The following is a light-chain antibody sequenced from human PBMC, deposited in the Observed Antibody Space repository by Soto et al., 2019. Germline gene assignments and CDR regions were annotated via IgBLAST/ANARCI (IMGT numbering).Light chain of an antibody. CDR2: DAS. J-gene: IGKJ1*01. CDR3: QQRGNWPVT. V-gene: IGKV3-11*01. Sequence: EMVFTQSPATLSLSPGERATLSCRASQSVGRYFAWYQQKPGQAPRLLIYDASNRATGIPARFSGSGSGTDFALTLSSLEPDDFAVYYCQQRGNWPVTFGQGTRVDIK. CDR1: QSVGRY.